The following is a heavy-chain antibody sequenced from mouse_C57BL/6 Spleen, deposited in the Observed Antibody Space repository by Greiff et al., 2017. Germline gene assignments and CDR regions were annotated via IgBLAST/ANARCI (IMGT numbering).Heavy chain of an antibody. V-gene: IGHV1-50*01. CDR2: IDPSDSYT. Sequence: QVQLQQPGAELVKPGASVKLSCKASGYTFTSYWMQWVKQRPGQGLEWIGEIDPSDSYTNSNQKFKGKATLTVDTSSSTAYMQLSSLTSEDSAVYYCARDYYGSSPHWYFDVWGTGTTVTVSS. J-gene: IGHJ1*03. CDR1: GYTFTSYW. CDR3: ARDYYGSSPHWYFDV. D-gene: IGHD1-1*01.